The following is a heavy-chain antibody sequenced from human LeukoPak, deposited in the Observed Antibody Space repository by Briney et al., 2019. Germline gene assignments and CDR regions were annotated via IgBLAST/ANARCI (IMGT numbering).Heavy chain of an antibody. Sequence: ASVKVSCKASGYTFTGYYMHWVRQAPGPGLEWMGWINPNSGGTNYAQMFQGRVTMTRDTSISTAYMELSRLRSDDTAVYYCARDHDYVDYFDYWGQGTLVTVSS. V-gene: IGHV1-2*02. CDR3: ARDHDYVDYFDY. D-gene: IGHD3-16*01. J-gene: IGHJ4*02. CDR2: INPNSGGT. CDR1: GYTFTGYY.